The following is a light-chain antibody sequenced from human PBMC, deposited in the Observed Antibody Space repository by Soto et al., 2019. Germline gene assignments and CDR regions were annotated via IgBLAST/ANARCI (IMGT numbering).Light chain of an antibody. CDR2: EVS. CDR1: NSDVGGYNY. J-gene: IGLJ1*01. CDR3: SSYTSISTLYV. Sequence: QSVLTRPASVSVSPGQSIASSCTGTNSDVGGYNYVSWYQQHPGKAPELMIYEVSHRPSGVSNRFSGSKSDNTASLTISGLQAEDEADYYCSSYTSISTLYVFGTGTKVTVL. V-gene: IGLV2-14*01.